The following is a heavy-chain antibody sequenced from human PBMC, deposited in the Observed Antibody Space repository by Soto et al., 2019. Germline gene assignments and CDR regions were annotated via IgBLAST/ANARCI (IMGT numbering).Heavy chain of an antibody. Sequence: QSGGSLRLSCSASGFTFSSYAMHWVRQAPGKGLEYVSAISSNGGSTYYADSVKGRFTISRDNSKNTLYLQMSSLRAEDTAVYYCVKRGGSYGMDVWGQGTTVTVSS. D-gene: IGHD5-12*01. CDR2: ISSNGGST. V-gene: IGHV3-64D*06. J-gene: IGHJ6*02. CDR3: VKRGGSYGMDV. CDR1: GFTFSSYA.